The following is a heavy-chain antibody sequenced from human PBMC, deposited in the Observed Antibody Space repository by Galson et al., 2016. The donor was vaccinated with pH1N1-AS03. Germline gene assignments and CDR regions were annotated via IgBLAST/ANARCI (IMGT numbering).Heavy chain of an antibody. CDR1: GGTFSSYA. J-gene: IGHJ6*02. CDR3: ARDVNYGMDV. V-gene: IGHV1-69*04. CDR2: IIPIVGIT. Sequence: SGGTFSSYAISWVRQAPGQGLEWMARIIPIVGITNFAQRFQGRVTTTADKSRTTAYMELSSLRFEDTAVYYCARDVNYGMDVWGQGTTVTVSS.